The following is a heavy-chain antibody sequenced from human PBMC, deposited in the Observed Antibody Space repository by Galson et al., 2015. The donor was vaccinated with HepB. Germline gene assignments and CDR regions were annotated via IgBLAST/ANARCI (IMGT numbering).Heavy chain of an antibody. CDR3: AKSIHLGRGFDS. J-gene: IGHJ4*02. D-gene: IGHD7-27*01. Sequence: CAISGDSVSSNTVRWNWIRQSPSRGLEWLGRTYYRSKWSNDYSESLKSRITINADTSKNQFSPQLKYVTPEDTAVYYCAKSIHLGRGFDSWGQGTLVTVSS. CDR1: GDSVSSNTVR. CDR2: TYYRSKWSN. V-gene: IGHV6-1*01.